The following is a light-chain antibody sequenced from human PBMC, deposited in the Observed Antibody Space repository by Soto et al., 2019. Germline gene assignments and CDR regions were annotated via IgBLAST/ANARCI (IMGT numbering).Light chain of an antibody. CDR1: QSISSW. J-gene: IGKJ5*01. V-gene: IGKV1-5*01. CDR3: QQYNSYSRT. CDR2: DAS. Sequence: DIQMTQSPSTLSASVVDIVTITFLASQSISSWLAWYQHKPGKAPKVLIYDASSLESGVPSRFSGSGSGTEFTLTISSLQPDDFATFYCQQYNSYSRTFGQGTRLEI.